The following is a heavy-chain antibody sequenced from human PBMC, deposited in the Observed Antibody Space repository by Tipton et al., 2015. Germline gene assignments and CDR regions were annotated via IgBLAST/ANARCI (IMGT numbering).Heavy chain of an antibody. CDR2: VFYTGST. J-gene: IGHJ4*02. CDR3: ARDRPGANYFDY. CDR1: GGSISSEY. D-gene: IGHD7-27*01. Sequence: TLSLTCTGSGGSISSEYWSWIRQPPGKGLEWIGYVFYTGSTYYNPSLESRVTVSVDTFENQSSRKLSSVTAADTAVYYCARDRPGANYFDYWGQGTLVTVSS. V-gene: IGHV4-59*01.